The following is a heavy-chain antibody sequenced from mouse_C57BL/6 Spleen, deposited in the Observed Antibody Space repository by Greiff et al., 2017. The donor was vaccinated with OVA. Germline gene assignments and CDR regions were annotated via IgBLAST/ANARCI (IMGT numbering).Heavy chain of an antibody. J-gene: IGHJ4*01. Sequence: QVQLQQPGAELVRPGTSVKLSCKASGYTFTSYWMHWVKQRPGQGLEWIGVIDPSDSYTNYNQKFQGKATLTVDTSSSTAYMQRSSLTSEDSAVYYCARSDDYGSSYYYAMDYWGQGTSVTVSS. CDR3: ARSDDYGSSYYYAMDY. V-gene: IGHV1-59*01. CDR1: GYTFTSYW. D-gene: IGHD1-1*01. CDR2: IDPSDSYT.